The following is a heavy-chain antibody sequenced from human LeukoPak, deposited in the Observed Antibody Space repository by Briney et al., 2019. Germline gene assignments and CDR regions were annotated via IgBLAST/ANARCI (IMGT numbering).Heavy chain of an antibody. Sequence: PGGSLRLSCAASGFTFSDYYMSWIRRAPGKGLEWVSYISSSGSTIYYADPVKGRFTISRDNAKNSLYLQMNSLRAEDTAVYYCTRGGGDYGDYVYYYYYMDVWGKGTTVTVSS. CDR1: GFTFSDYY. J-gene: IGHJ6*03. V-gene: IGHV3-11*04. CDR3: TRGGGDYGDYVYYYYYMDV. D-gene: IGHD4-17*01. CDR2: ISSSGSTI.